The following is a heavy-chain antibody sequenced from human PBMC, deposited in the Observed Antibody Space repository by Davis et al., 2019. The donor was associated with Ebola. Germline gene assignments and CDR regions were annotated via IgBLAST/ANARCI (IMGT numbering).Heavy chain of an antibody. CDR2: INPNSGGT. D-gene: IGHD6-19*01. Sequence: ASVKVSCKASGYTFTGYYMHWVRQAPGQGLEWMGRINPNSGGTNYAQKFQGRVTMTRDTSTSTVYMELSSLRSEDTAVYYCASSQWLVLPDYWGQGTLVTVSS. CDR1: GYTFTGYY. J-gene: IGHJ4*02. V-gene: IGHV1-2*06. CDR3: ASSQWLVLPDY.